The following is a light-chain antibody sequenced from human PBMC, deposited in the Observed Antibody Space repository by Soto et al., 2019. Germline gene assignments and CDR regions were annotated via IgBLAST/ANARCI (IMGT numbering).Light chain of an antibody. V-gene: IGKV3-15*01. CDR1: QSINKN. CDR3: QHYNNWWT. J-gene: IGKJ1*01. Sequence: EIVMTQSPVTLSVSPGERATLICSASQSINKNLAWYQQKPGQAPRLLIHGASTRAIGIPDRFSGSGSGTEFTLTISSLQSEDFAVYYCQHYNNWWTFGQGTKVEIK. CDR2: GAS.